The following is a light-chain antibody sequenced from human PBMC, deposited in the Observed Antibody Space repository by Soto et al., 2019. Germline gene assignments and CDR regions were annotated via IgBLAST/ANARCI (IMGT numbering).Light chain of an antibody. V-gene: IGKV1-17*01. CDR2: AAS. Sequence: DIEIAHRPCSLSSSVGDRVTITCRASQGIRNDLAWYQQKPGKAPKLLIYAASTLQSGVPSRFSGSGSGTDFTLTISCLQSEDFATAYSQQYYSYPLTLGQGTRLEIK. CDR1: QGIRND. J-gene: IGKJ5*01. CDR3: QQYYSYPLT.